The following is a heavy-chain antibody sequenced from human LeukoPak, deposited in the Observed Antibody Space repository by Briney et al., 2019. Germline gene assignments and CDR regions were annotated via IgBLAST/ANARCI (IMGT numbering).Heavy chain of an antibody. CDR3: ARITSRSYYYGSGEFDY. Sequence: GGSLRLSCAASGFTFSDYYMSWIRQAPGKGLEWVSYISSSGSTIYYADSVKGRFTISRDNAKNSLYLQMNSLRAEDTAGYYCARITSRSYYYGSGEFDYWGQGTLVTVSS. V-gene: IGHV3-11*01. D-gene: IGHD3-10*01. CDR2: ISSSGSTI. CDR1: GFTFSDYY. J-gene: IGHJ4*02.